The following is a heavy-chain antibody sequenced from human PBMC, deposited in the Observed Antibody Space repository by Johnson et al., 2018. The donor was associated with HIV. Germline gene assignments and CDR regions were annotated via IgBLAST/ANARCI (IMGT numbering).Heavy chain of an antibody. V-gene: IGHV3-30*19. CDR2: ISYDGSNK. J-gene: IGHJ3*02. Sequence: QVQLVESGGGVVQPGGSLRLSCAASGFIFFNYGMHWVRQAPGKGLEWVSVISYDGSNKYYADSVKGRFTISRDNSKSTVYLQMNSLRAEDTAVYYCARDRRGSSWSRALDAFDIWGQGTMVTVSS. CDR1: GFIFFNYG. D-gene: IGHD6-13*01. CDR3: ARDRRGSSWSRALDAFDI.